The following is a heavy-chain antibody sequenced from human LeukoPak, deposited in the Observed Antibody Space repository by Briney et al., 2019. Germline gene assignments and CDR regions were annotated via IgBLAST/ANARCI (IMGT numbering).Heavy chain of an antibody. D-gene: IGHD6-6*01. CDR3: AVPSSSPTSSDY. V-gene: IGHV5-51*01. CDR2: IFPRDSNT. CDR1: GFSFTSYW. J-gene: IGHJ4*02. Sequence: GESLKISCKASGFSFTSYWIGWVRQMPGKGLEWMGIIFPRDSNTRYSPSFQGQVTISADKSISTAYLQWSSLKASDTAMYYCAVPSSSPTSSDYWGQGTLVTVSS.